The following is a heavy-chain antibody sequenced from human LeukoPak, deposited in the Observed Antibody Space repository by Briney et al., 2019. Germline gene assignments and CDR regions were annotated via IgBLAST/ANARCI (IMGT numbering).Heavy chain of an antibody. CDR1: GFTVSSNY. J-gene: IGHJ4*02. Sequence: GGSLRLSCAASGFTVSSNYMSWVRQAPGKGLEWVAFIRSDGSNTYYGDSVKGRFTISRDNSKKILHLQMNSLRPGDTALYYCAIIPLGGRFDYWGQGTLVIVSS. CDR2: IRSDGSNT. V-gene: IGHV3-30*02. CDR3: AIIPLGGRFDY. D-gene: IGHD3-10*01.